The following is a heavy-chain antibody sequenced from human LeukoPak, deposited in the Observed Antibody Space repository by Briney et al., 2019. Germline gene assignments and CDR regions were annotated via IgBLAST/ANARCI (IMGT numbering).Heavy chain of an antibody. CDR1: GFTFSSYG. Sequence: PGGSLRLSCAASGFTFSSYGMHWVRQTPGKGLEWVAFIRDDGSNKYYADSVKGRFTISRDNSENTLYLQMNSLRAEDTAVYYCAKSISGPRGDYWGQGTLVTVSS. J-gene: IGHJ4*02. D-gene: IGHD6-19*01. CDR3: AKSISGPRGDY. CDR2: IRDDGSNK. V-gene: IGHV3-30*02.